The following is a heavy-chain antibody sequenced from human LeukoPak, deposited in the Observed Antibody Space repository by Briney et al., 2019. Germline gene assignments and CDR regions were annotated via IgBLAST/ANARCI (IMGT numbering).Heavy chain of an antibody. CDR3: ARRAAAVGTYYMDV. CDR2: IYYSGGT. V-gene: IGHV4-59*13. J-gene: IGHJ6*03. D-gene: IGHD6-13*01. Sequence: ASETLSLTCTVSGGSISPYYWNWIRQSPGEGVEGIGYIYYSGGTNYNDSFKSRVTISADTSQNQFSLRLSYMTAADTAAYYCARRAAAVGTYYMDVWGKGTTVTVSS. CDR1: GGSISPYY.